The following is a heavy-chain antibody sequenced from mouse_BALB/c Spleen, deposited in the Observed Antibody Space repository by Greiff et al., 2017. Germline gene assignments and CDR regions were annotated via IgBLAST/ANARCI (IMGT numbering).Heavy chain of an antibody. D-gene: IGHD2-10*02. V-gene: IGHV1-9*01. CDR1: GYTFSSYW. Sequence: QVQLQQSGAELMKPGASVKISCKATGYTFSSYWIEWVKKRPGHGLEWIGEILPGSGSTNYNEKFKGKATFTADTSSNTAYMQLSSLTSEDYAVYYCARFPYGNYAMDYWGQGTSVTVS. CDR3: ARFPYGNYAMDY. CDR2: ILPGSGST. J-gene: IGHJ4*01.